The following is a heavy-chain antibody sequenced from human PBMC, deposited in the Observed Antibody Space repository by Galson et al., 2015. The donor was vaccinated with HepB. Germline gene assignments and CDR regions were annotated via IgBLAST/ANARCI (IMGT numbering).Heavy chain of an antibody. Sequence: SVKVSCKASGGTFSSYAISWVRQAPGQGLEWMGGIIPIFGTANYAQKFQGRVTITADESTSTAYMELSSLRSEDTAVYYCARGGPDATQYYDYVWGSYRYGSGAFDIWGQGTMVTVSS. V-gene: IGHV1-69*13. D-gene: IGHD3-16*02. CDR2: IIPIFGTA. CDR1: GGTFSSYA. CDR3: ARGGPDATQYYDYVWGSYRYGSGAFDI. J-gene: IGHJ3*02.